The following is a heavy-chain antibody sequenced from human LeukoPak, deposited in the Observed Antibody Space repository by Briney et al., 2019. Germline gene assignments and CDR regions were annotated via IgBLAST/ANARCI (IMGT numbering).Heavy chain of an antibody. D-gene: IGHD4-11*01. J-gene: IGHJ4*02. CDR3: ARDRGYSNYPNLGY. CDR2: ISSSSSYI. CDR1: GFTFSSYS. Sequence: PGGSLRLSCAASGFTFSSYSMNWVRQAPGKGLEWVSSISSSSSYIYYADSVKGRFTISRDNAKNSLYLQMNSLRAEDTAVYYCARDRGYSNYPNLGYWGQGTLVTVSS. V-gene: IGHV3-21*01.